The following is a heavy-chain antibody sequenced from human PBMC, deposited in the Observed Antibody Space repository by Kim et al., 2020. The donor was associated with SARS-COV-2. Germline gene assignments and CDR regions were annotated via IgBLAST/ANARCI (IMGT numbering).Heavy chain of an antibody. Sequence: SVKVSCKASGGTFSSYAISWVRQAPGQGLEWMGGIIPIFGTANYAQKFQGRVTITADESTSTAYMELSSLRSEDTAMYYCAKVAERVHYDILTGYYPYYYYAMDVWGQGTTVTVSS. CDR2: IIPIFGTA. D-gene: IGHD3-9*01. J-gene: IGHJ6*02. CDR3: AKVAERVHYDILTGYYPYYYYAMDV. V-gene: IGHV1-69*13. CDR1: GGTFSSYA.